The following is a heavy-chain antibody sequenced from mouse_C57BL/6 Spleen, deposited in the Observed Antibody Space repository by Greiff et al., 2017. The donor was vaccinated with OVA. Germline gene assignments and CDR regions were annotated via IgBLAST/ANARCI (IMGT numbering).Heavy chain of an antibody. D-gene: IGHD2-4*01. Sequence: VKQRPGQGLEWIGEIDPSDSYTNYNQKFKGKSTLTVDKSSSTAYMQLSSLTSEDSAVYYCARRIYYDSFDYWGQGTTLTVSS. J-gene: IGHJ2*01. V-gene: IGHV1-69*01. CDR3: ARRIYYDSFDY. CDR2: IDPSDSYT.